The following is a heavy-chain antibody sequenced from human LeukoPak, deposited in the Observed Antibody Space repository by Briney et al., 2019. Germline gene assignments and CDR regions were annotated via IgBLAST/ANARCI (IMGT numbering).Heavy chain of an antibody. CDR1: GGTFSSYA. CDR3: ARDGPRIAALGEDFDY. J-gene: IGHJ4*02. CDR2: IIPIFGTA. Sequence: SVKVSCKASGGTFSSYAISWVRQAPGQGLEWMGRIIPIFGTANYAQKFQGRVTMTRDTSTSTVYMELSSLRSEDMAVYYCARDGPRIAALGEDFDYWGQGTLVTVSS. V-gene: IGHV1-69*05. D-gene: IGHD6-6*01.